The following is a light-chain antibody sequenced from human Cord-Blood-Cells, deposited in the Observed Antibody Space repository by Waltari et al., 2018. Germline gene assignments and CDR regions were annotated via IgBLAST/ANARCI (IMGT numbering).Light chain of an antibody. V-gene: IGKV1-33*01. CDR2: DAS. Sequence: DIQMTQSQSSLSASVGDRVTITCQASQDISNYLNWYQQKPGKAPKLLIYDASNLETGVPSRFSGSGSGTDFTFTISSLQPEDIATYYCQQYDNLPLTFGGGTKEEIK. CDR1: QDISNY. J-gene: IGKJ4*02. CDR3: QQYDNLPLT.